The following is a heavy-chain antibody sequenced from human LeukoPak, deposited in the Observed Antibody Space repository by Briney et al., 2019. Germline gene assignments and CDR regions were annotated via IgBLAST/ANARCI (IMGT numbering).Heavy chain of an antibody. Sequence: GGSLRLSCAASGFTFSSFSMNLVRQAPGKGLEWVSYISRDSGVTYYADSVRGRFTISRDNAQNSLSLQMSSLRPEDTAIYYCARDHDWAFDVWGQGTMVTVSS. V-gene: IGHV3-48*01. D-gene: IGHD3-9*01. CDR1: GFTFSSFS. CDR3: ARDHDWAFDV. CDR2: ISRDSGVT. J-gene: IGHJ3*01.